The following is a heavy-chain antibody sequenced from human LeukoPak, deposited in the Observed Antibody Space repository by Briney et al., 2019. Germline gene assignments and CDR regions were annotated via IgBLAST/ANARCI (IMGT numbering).Heavy chain of an antibody. CDR3: TRTPRLVAHAFYFDQ. CDR1: GYTSATYW. Sequence: GESLKISCKGFGYTSATYWIGWVRQMPGKGPEWMGTIYPSDSDTRYSPSFQGHVTISADKSITTAYLQWSSLKASDSAMYYCTRTPRLVAHAFYFDQWGRGTLVTVSS. D-gene: IGHD2-2*01. CDR2: IYPSDSDT. J-gene: IGHJ4*02. V-gene: IGHV5-51*01.